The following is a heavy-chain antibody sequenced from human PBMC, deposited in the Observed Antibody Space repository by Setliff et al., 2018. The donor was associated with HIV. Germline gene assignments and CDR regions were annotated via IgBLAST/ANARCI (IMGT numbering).Heavy chain of an antibody. CDR3: ARGRKAVGDWFDP. D-gene: IGHD1-26*01. J-gene: IGHJ5*02. V-gene: IGHV4-4*07. CDR1: GGSINHYY. Sequence: SETLSLTCTVSGGSINHYYWNWIRQPAGKGLEWLGRIHSNGNTNFNPSLKSRINMSVDMSKNQVSMKLTSVTAADTALYYCARGRKAVGDWFDPWGQGIQVTVSS. CDR2: IHSNGNT.